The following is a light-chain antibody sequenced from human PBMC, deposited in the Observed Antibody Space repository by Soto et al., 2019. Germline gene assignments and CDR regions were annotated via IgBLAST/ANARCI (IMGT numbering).Light chain of an antibody. CDR2: EGS. Sequence: QSALTQPASVSGSPGQSITLSCTGTSSDVGSYNLVSWYQQHPGKAPKLMIYEGSKRPSGVSNRFSGSKSGNTASLTISGLQAEDEADYYCCSYVGSSTFGVVFGGGTKLTVL. CDR1: SSDVGSYNL. V-gene: IGLV2-23*03. CDR3: CSYVGSSTFGVV. J-gene: IGLJ2*01.